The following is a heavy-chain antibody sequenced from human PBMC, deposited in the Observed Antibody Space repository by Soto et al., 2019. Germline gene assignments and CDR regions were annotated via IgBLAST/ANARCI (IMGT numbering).Heavy chain of an antibody. V-gene: IGHV4-39*01. CDR1: GGSISSSSYY. Sequence: SETLSLTCTVSGGSISSSSYYWGWIRQPPGKGLEWIGRIYYSGTTSYNPSLKSRVTISVDTSKNQFSLKLRSVTAADTAVYYCARQSEWELLRFDYWGQGTLVTVSS. CDR3: ARQSEWELLRFDY. J-gene: IGHJ4*02. D-gene: IGHD1-26*01. CDR2: IYYSGTT.